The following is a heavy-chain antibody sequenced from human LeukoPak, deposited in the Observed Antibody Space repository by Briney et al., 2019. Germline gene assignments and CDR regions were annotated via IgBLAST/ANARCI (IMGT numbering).Heavy chain of an antibody. CDR2: ISYDGSNK. V-gene: IGHV3-30-3*01. CDR1: GFTFSIYA. CDR3: ATSGLLFDY. Sequence: GGSLRLSCAASGFTFSIYAMHWVRQAPGKGLEWVAVISYDGSNKYYADSVKGRFTISRDNSKNTLYLQMNSLRAEDTAVYYCATSGLLFDYWGQGTLVTVSS. J-gene: IGHJ4*02. D-gene: IGHD1-26*01.